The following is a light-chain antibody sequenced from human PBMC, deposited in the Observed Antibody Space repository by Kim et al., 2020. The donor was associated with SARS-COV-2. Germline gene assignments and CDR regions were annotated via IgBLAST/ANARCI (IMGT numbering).Light chain of an antibody. CDR3: QQYRTSPWT. V-gene: IGKV3-20*01. CDR2: GAS. Sequence: EVVLTQSPGTLSLSPGERATLSCRASQTITSNYLAWYQQKPGQAPRLLVYGASTRATGIPDRFSGGGSGTDFTLTISRLEPEDFAMYFCQQYRTSPWTFGQGTKVDIK. J-gene: IGKJ1*01. CDR1: QTITSNY.